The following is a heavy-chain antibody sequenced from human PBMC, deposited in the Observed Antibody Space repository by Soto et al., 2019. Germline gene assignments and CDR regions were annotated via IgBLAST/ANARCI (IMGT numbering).Heavy chain of an antibody. Sequence: GSLRLSCAASGFTFSSYAMSWVRQAPGKGLEWVSAISGSGGSTYYADSVKGRFTISRDNSKNTLYLQMNSLRAEDTAGYYCAKGISSSPRVPDYWGQGTLVTVSS. CDR3: AKGISSSPRVPDY. CDR2: ISGSGGST. CDR1: GFTFSSYA. V-gene: IGHV3-23*01. J-gene: IGHJ4*02. D-gene: IGHD6-6*01.